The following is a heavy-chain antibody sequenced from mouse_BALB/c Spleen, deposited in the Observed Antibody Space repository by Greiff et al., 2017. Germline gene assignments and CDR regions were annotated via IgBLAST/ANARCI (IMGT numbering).Heavy chain of an antibody. CDR1: GFTFTDYY. J-gene: IGHJ3*01. CDR3: ARDRYYGFAY. Sequence: EVQGVESGGGLVQPGGSLRLSCATSGFTFTDYYMSWVRQPPGKALEWLGFIRNKANGYTTEYSASVKGRFTISRDNSQSILYLQMNTLRAEDSATYYCARDRYYGFAYWGQGTLVTVSA. D-gene: IGHD1-1*01. CDR2: IRNKANGYTT. V-gene: IGHV7-3*02.